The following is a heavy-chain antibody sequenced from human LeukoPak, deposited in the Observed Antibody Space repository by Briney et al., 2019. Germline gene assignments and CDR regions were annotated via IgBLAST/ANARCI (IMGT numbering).Heavy chain of an antibody. Sequence: GGSLRLSCAVFGSGFPFSKAWMSWVRQAPGKGLEWVGRIKSKTDGGTTDYAALVKGRFSILRDDSKNTLYLQMDNLKTEDTAVYYCTTVGIWNMIQGEDRWGQGTLVAVSS. J-gene: IGHJ5*02. V-gene: IGHV3-15*01. D-gene: IGHD1/OR15-1a*01. CDR1: GFPFSKAW. CDR3: TTVGIWNMIQGEDR. CDR2: IKSKTDGGTT.